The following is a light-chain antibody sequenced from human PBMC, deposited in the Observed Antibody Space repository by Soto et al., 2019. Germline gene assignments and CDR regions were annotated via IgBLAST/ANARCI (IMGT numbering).Light chain of an antibody. J-gene: IGLJ3*02. CDR2: EVS. V-gene: IGLV2-14*01. CDR1: SSDVGSYNY. CDR3: SSYTSSSTVV. Sequence: QSVLTQPASVSGSPGQSITISCTGTSSDVGSYNYVSWYQQHPGKAPKLLIYEVSNRPSGVSNRFSGSKSGNTASLTISGLQADDEADYYCSSYTSSSTVVFGGGTKLTV.